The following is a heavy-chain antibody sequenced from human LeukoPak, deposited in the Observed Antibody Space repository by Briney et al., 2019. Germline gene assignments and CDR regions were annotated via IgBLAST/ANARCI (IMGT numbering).Heavy chain of an antibody. CDR3: ARDGTMDYCGSGSWDY. CDR2: IWYDGSNK. D-gene: IGHD3-10*01. V-gene: IGHV3-33*01. Sequence: GRSLRLSCAASGFTFSSYGMHWVRQAPGKGLEWVAVIWYDGSNKYYADSVKGRFTISRDNSKNTLYLQMNSLRAEDTAVYYCARDGTMDYCGSGSWDYWGQGTLVTVSS. J-gene: IGHJ4*02. CDR1: GFTFSSYG.